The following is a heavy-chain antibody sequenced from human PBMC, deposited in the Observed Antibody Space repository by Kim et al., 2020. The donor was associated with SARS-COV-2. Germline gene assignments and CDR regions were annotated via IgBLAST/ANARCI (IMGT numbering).Heavy chain of an antibody. CDR1: GDSVSSNSAA. Sequence: SQTLSLTCAISGDSVSSNSAAWNWIRQSPSRGLEWLGRTYYRSKWYNDYAGSVKSRITINPDTSKNQFSLQLNSVTPEDTAVYYCAREYGGSGWRKPNYYFGMDGWRRGTTLTVSS. CDR3: AREYGGSGWRKPNYYFGMDG. J-gene: IGHJ6*02. D-gene: IGHD6-19*01. V-gene: IGHV6-1*01. CDR2: TYYRSKWYN.